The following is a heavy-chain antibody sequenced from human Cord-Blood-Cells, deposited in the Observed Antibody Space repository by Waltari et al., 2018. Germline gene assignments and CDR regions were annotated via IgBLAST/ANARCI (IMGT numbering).Heavy chain of an antibody. CDR2: ISYDGSNK. J-gene: IGHJ4*02. CDR3: AREDY. V-gene: IGHV3-30-3*01. CDR1: GFTFSGYA. Sequence: QVQLVESGGGVVQPGRSLRFSCSPHGFTFSGYAMHWVRQAPGKGLEWVAVISYDGSNKYYADSVKGRFTISRDNSKNTLYLQMNSLRAEDTAVYYCAREDYWGQGTLVTVSS.